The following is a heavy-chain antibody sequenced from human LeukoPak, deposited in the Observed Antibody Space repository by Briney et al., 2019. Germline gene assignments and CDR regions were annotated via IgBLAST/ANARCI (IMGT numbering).Heavy chain of an antibody. J-gene: IGHJ4*02. V-gene: IGHV4-59*01. CDR3: ARVGAVAGMGAFGY. CDR1: GGSISSYY. D-gene: IGHD6-19*01. Sequence: SGTLSLTCTVSGGSISSYYWSWIRQPPGKGLEWIGYIYYSGSTNYNPSLKSRVTISVDTSKNQFSLKLSSVTAADTAVYYCARVGAVAGMGAFGYWGQGTLVTVSS. CDR2: IYYSGST.